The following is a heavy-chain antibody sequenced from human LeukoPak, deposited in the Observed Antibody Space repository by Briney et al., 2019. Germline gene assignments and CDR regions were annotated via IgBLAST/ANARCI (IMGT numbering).Heavy chain of an antibody. CDR1: GSSISSSSYY. CDR2: IYYSGST. J-gene: IGHJ4*02. D-gene: IGHD6-19*01. V-gene: IGHV4-39*01. Sequence: SETLSLTCTVSGSSISSSSYYWGWIRQPPGKGLEWIGSIYYSGSTYYNPSLKSRVTISVDTSKNQFSLKLSSVTAADTAVYYCARHPDTVAGTGYFDYWGQGTLVTVSS. CDR3: ARHPDTVAGTGYFDY.